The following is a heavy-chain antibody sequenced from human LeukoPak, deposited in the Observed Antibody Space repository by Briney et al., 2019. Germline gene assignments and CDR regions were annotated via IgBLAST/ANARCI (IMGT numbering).Heavy chain of an antibody. CDR1: GFTFSSYG. CDR2: ISYDGSNK. D-gene: IGHD4-23*01. CDR3: ARDQTTDYGGNSPIRY. V-gene: IGHV3-30*03. J-gene: IGHJ4*02. Sequence: GGSLRLSCAASGFTFSSYGMHWVRQAPGKGLEWVAVISYDGSNKYYADSVKGRFTISRDNSKNTLYLQMNSLRAEDTAVYYCARDQTTDYGGNSPIRYWGQGTLVTVSS.